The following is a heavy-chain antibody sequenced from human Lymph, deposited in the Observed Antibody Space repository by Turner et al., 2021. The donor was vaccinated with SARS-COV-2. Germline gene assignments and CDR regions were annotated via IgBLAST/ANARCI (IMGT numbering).Heavy chain of an antibody. J-gene: IGHJ4*02. CDR2: ISYDGSDK. CDR1: GFTFSRYA. Sequence: VQLVESGGVVVLTGRSLRLSSAASGFTFSRYAMHWVRQAPGKGLDWVAFISYDGSDKYYADSVKGRFTFSRDNSKNTLYLQMNSLRAEDTAVYYCARDRDSSGWVDYWGQGTLVTVSS. CDR3: ARDRDSSGWVDY. V-gene: IGHV3-30*04. D-gene: IGHD3-22*01.